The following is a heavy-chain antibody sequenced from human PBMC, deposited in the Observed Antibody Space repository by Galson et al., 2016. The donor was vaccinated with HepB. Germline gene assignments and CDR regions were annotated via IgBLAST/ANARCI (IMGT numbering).Heavy chain of an antibody. V-gene: IGHV1-2*02. J-gene: IGHJ6*02. CDR2: ISPNSGGT. CDR3: ARSRLDQDLWGDSNFGQYYYYGMDI. Sequence: SVKVSCKASGDTFSDSNINWVRQAPGQGLEWMGWISPNSGGTNYAQKFQGRVTMTRDTSITTVYMELSRLTFDDTAIYYCARSRLDQDLWGDSNFGQYYYYGMDIWGQGTTVTVSS. CDR1: GDTFSDSN. D-gene: IGHD3-3*01.